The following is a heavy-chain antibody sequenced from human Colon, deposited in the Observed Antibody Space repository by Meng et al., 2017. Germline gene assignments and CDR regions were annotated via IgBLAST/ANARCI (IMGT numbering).Heavy chain of an antibody. J-gene: IGHJ4*02. CDR1: GFTFSSYH. V-gene: IGHV3-21*06. Sequence: GESLKISCATSGFTFSSYHMNWVRQAPGKGLEWVSFSSRDGSQIEYADSVQGRFTISRDTDTNTLYLQMHNLRVDDTDMYFCARGRAMTNYLDSWGQGTLVTVSS. CDR2: SSRDGSQI. CDR3: ARGRAMTNYLDS.